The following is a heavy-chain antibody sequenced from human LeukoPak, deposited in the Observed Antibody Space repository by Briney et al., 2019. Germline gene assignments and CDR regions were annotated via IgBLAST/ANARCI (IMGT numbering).Heavy chain of an antibody. CDR3: ARERRDGYRRFDY. V-gene: IGHV4-38-2*02. Sequence: SETLSLTCTVSGYSISSGYYWGWIRQPPGKGLEWIGNIYYSGSTYYNPSLKSRVTISVDTSKNQFSLKLSSVTAADTAVYYCARERRDGYRRFDYWGQGTLVTVSS. D-gene: IGHD5-24*01. CDR2: IYYSGST. CDR1: GYSISSGYY. J-gene: IGHJ4*02.